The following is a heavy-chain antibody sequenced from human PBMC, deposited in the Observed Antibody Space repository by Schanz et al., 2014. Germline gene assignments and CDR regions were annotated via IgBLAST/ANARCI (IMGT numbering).Heavy chain of an antibody. D-gene: IGHD6-25*01. CDR3: ARGQRRTIGRPFGP. CDR2: ITPSGGST. CDR1: GYTFTSYG. V-gene: IGHV1-46*01. Sequence: QVQLVQSGAEVKKPGASVKVSCKASGYTFTSYGINWVRQAPGQGLEWMGIITPSGGSTNYAQKLQGRVTMTRDTSTSTVYMELSSLRAEDTAVYYCARGQRRTIGRPFGPWGQGTLVTVSS. J-gene: IGHJ5*02.